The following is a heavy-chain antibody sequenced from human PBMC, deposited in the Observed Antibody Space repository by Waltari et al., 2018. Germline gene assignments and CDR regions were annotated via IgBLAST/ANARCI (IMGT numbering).Heavy chain of an antibody. CDR1: GGTFSSYA. V-gene: IGHV1-69*13. J-gene: IGHJ5*02. CDR2: IIPILGTA. CDR3: ARVGIGGYSYGPRGWFDP. Sequence: QVQLVQSGAEVKKPGSSVKVSCKASGGTFSSYAISWVRQAPGQGLEWMGGIIPILGTANYDRKFQGRVTITADESTSTAYMELSSLRSEDTAVYYCARVGIGGYSYGPRGWFDPWGQGTLVTVSS. D-gene: IGHD5-18*01.